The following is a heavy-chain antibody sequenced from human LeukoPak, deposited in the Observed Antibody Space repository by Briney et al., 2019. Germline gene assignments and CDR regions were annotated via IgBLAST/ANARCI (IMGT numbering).Heavy chain of an antibody. CDR2: IYYSGST. CDR1: GGSISSYY. J-gene: IGHJ4*02. D-gene: IGHD6-19*01. Sequence: KSSETLSLTCTVSGGSISSYYWSWIRQPPGKGLEWIGYIYYSGSTNYNPSLKSRVTISVDTSKNQFSLKLSSVTAADTAVYYCARLATTHSSGWYARGYYFDYWGQGTLVTVSS. V-gene: IGHV4-59*01. CDR3: ARLATTHSSGWYARGYYFDY.